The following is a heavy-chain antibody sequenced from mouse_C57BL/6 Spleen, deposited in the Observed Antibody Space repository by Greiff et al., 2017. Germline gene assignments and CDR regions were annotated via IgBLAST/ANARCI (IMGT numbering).Heavy chain of an antibody. D-gene: IGHD2-4*01. CDR2: INPGSGGT. CDR3: ARSADYDVNARDY. J-gene: IGHJ4*01. Sequence: VQLQQSGAELVRPGTSVKVSCKASGYAFTNYLIEWVKQRPGQGLEWIGVINPGSGGTNYNEKFTGQATLTADKSSSTAYMQLSGLTSEDSAVSYCARSADYDVNARDYWGQGTSVTVSS. V-gene: IGHV1-54*01. CDR1: GYAFTNYL.